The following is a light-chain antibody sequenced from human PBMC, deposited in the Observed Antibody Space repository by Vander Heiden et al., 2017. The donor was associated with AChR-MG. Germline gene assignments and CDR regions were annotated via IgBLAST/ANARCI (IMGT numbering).Light chain of an antibody. V-gene: IGKV1-5*01. CDR2: DAS. CDR3: QQDNSDSG. CDR1: QSISSY. J-gene: IGKJ2*01. Sequence: DIQMTQSPSTLSASVGDRVTITCRASQSISSYLAWYQQKPGKAPKLLISDASILQSGVPSRFSGSGSGTEFTLTITSLQPDDFATYYCQQDNSDSGFGQGTKLEIK.